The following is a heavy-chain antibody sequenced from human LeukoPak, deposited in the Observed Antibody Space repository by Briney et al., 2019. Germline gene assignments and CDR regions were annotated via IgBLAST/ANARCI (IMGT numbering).Heavy chain of an antibody. D-gene: IGHD6-13*01. Sequence: ASVTVSCKASGYTFTGYYMHWVRQAPGQGLEWMGWINPNSGGTNYAQKFQGRVTMPRDTSISTAYMELSRLRSDDTAVYYCARGGIATLYYYYYYMDVWGKGTTVTVSS. CDR2: INPNSGGT. CDR1: GYTFTGYY. J-gene: IGHJ6*03. V-gene: IGHV1-2*02. CDR3: ARGGIATLYYYYYYMDV.